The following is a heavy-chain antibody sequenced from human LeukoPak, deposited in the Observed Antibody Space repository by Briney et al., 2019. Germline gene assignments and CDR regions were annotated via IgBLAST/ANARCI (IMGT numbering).Heavy chain of an antibody. V-gene: IGHV3-23*01. J-gene: IGHJ4*02. CDR1: GFSFISYG. CDR2: LTGSGST. Sequence: GGSLRLSCAASGFSFISYGMHWVRQAPGKGLEWVSGLTGSGSTYHADSVKGRFTISRDNSKNTLSLQMNSLRAEDTAVYYCAKAGIAVPATPEYCGQGTQVTVSS. CDR3: AKAGIAVPATPEY. D-gene: IGHD6-19*01.